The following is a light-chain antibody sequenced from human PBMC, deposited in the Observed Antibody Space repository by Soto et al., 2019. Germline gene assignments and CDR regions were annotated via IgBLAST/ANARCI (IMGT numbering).Light chain of an antibody. CDR1: QSIVTY. Sequence: DIQMTQSPSTLSAFVGDRVTITCRASQSIVTYLNWYHQKPGQAPKLLIYAASNLQSGVPSRFSGSGSGTDFTLTIRSLQPEDSETYSCQQCYSSPPWTFGQGTKVDIK. CDR2: AAS. V-gene: IGKV1-39*01. J-gene: IGKJ1*01. CDR3: QQCYSSPPWT.